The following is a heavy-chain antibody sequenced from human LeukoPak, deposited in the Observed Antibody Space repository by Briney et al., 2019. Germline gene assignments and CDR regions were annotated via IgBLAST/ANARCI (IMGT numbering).Heavy chain of an antibody. CDR3: AKSLCSGGSCYHTPPYYYYMDV. CDR2: ISPSGHST. V-gene: IGHV3-23*01. D-gene: IGHD2-15*01. CDR1: GLIFSNFG. Sequence: GGSLRLSCAASGLIFSNFGMNWVRQAPGKGLEWVSAISPSGHSTAYADSVKGRFTISRDNSKNTLYLQMNSLRAEDTAVYYCAKSLCSGGSCYHTPPYYYYMDVWGKGTTVTVSS. J-gene: IGHJ6*03.